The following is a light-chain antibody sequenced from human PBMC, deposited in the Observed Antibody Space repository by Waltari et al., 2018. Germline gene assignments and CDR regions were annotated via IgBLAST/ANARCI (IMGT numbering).Light chain of an antibody. Sequence: DIQMTQSPSSLSASVGDRVTITCRASQSISSYLNWYQQKPGKDPKLLIYAASSLQSGVPSRFSGSGSGTDFTLTISSLQPEDFATYYCQQSYSTWTFGQGTKVEIK. CDR2: AAS. CDR3: QQSYSTWT. J-gene: IGKJ1*01. CDR1: QSISSY. V-gene: IGKV1-39*01.